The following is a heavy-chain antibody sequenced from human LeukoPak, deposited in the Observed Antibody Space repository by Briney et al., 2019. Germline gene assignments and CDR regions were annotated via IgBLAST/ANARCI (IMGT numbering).Heavy chain of an antibody. D-gene: IGHD2-21*01. CDR1: GGSISSSSYY. V-gene: IGHV4-39*07. CDR2: IYYSGST. J-gene: IGHJ3*02. Sequence: SETLSLTCTVSGGSISSSSYYWGWIRQPPGKGLEWIGSIYYSGSTYYNPSLKSRVTISVDTSKNQFSLKLSSVTAADTAVYYCARELWSPDPAFDIWGQGTMVTVSS. CDR3: ARELWSPDPAFDI.